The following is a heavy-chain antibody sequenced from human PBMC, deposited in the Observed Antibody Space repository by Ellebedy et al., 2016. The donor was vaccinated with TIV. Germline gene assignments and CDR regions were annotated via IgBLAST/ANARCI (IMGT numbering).Heavy chain of an antibody. J-gene: IGHJ3*02. Sequence: GESLKISXAASGFTFSGYSMSWVRQAPGKGLEWVSSISYNSDRTYNADSVKGRFTISRDNSKNTLYLQMNSLRAEDTAVYYCAKGLFPDYYDISGDAFDIWGQGTMVTVSS. V-gene: IGHV3-23*01. CDR2: ISYNSDRT. D-gene: IGHD3-22*01. CDR3: AKGLFPDYYDISGDAFDI. CDR1: GFTFSGYS.